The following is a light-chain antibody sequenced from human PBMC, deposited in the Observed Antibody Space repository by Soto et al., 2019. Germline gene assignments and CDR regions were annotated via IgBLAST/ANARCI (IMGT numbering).Light chain of an antibody. CDR2: EVN. Sequence: QSALTQPPSASGSPGQSVTISCTGTGSDVGGNNYVSWYQQHPGKAPKLMMYEVNKRPSGVPDRFSGSKSGNTASLTVSGLQADDESDYYCNSYVGNTYNVVFGGGTKLTVL. J-gene: IGLJ2*01. V-gene: IGLV2-8*01. CDR3: NSYVGNTYNVV. CDR1: GSDVGGNNY.